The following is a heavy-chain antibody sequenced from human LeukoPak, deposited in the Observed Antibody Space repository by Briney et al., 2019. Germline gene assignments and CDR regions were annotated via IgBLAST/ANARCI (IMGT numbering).Heavy chain of an antibody. Sequence: HPGGSLRLSCAASGFTFSRYGMHWVRQAPGKGLEWVAVISNDGSHKFYAESVKGRFTISRDNSKNTLSLQMNSLRVEDTAVYYCARAESYGDGFHWFDPWGQGTLVTVSS. D-gene: IGHD4-17*01. CDR2: ISNDGSHK. CDR1: GFTFSRYG. V-gene: IGHV3-30*03. CDR3: ARAESYGDGFHWFDP. J-gene: IGHJ5*02.